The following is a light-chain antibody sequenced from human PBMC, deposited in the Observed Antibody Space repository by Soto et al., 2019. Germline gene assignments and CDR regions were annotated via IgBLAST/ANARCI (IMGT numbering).Light chain of an antibody. J-gene: IGKJ5*01. CDR1: QRVSGGF. V-gene: IGKV3D-20*01. CDR3: QQSASSVT. CDR2: DTS. Sequence: EIVLTQSPATLSLSPGERATLSCRASQRVSGGFRAWYQQKPGLAPRLILYDTSNRATGVPARFSGSGSGTDFTLTISRLEPEDFAVYYCQQSASSVTFGQGTRLEIK.